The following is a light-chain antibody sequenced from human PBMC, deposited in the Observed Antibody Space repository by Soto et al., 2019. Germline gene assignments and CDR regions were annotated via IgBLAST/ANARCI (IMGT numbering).Light chain of an antibody. J-gene: IGLJ1*01. CDR2: DVN. V-gene: IGLV2-8*01. CDR1: SSDVGGYNY. CDR3: SSYAGSNIFV. Sequence: QSALTQPPSASGSPGQSVTISCTGTSSDVGGYNYVSWYQQHPGKAPKLMIYDVNKRPSGVPDRFSGSKSGNTASLTVSGLQAEDEADCYCSSYAGSNIFVFGIGTKLTVL.